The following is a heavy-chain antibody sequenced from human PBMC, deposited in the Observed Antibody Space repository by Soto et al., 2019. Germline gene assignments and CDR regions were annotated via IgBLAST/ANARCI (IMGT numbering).Heavy chain of an antibody. V-gene: IGHV4-39*07. CDR3: ARESRGYYYGMDV. CDR2: IYYSGST. J-gene: IGHJ6*02. CDR1: GGSISSSSYY. Sequence: SETLSLTCTVSGGSISSSSYYWGWIRQPPGKGLQWIGSIYYSGSTYYNPFLKSRVTISVDTSKNQFSLKLSSVTAADTAVYYCARESRGYYYGMDVWGQGTTVTVS.